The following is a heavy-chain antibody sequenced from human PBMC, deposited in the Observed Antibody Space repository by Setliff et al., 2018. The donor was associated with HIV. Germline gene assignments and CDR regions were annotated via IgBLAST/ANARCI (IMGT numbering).Heavy chain of an antibody. J-gene: IGHJ4*02. CDR3: ARGRHAVVVTALEHDY. V-gene: IGHV1-69*13. D-gene: IGHD2-21*02. CDR2: IIPIFGTT. Sequence: EASVKVSCKASGGTFSSYSITWVRQAPGQGLEWVGGIIPIFGTTNYAQNSQGRVTISADESTSTAYMELSSLRSEDTAVYYCARGRHAVVVTALEHDYWGQGTLVTVSS. CDR1: GGTFSSYS.